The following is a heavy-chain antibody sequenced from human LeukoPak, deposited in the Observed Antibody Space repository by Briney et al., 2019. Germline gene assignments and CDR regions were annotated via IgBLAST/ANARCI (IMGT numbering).Heavy chain of an antibody. J-gene: IGHJ6*02. CDR1: GGSISSSSYY. V-gene: IGHV4-39*01. D-gene: IGHD6-19*01. CDR3: ASIAVAGQGRYGMDV. CDR2: IYYSGST. Sequence: SETLSLTCTVSGGSISSSSYYWGWIRRPPGKGLEWIGSIYYSGSTYYNPSLKSRVTISVDTSKNQFSLKLSSVTAADTAVYYCASIAVAGQGRYGMDVWGQGTTVTVSS.